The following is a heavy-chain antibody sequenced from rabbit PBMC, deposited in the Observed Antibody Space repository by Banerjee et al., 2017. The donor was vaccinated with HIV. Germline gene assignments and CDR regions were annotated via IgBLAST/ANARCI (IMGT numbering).Heavy chain of an antibody. Sequence: QEQLVESGGDLVKPGASLTLTCTASGFSFSSSYYMCWVRQAPGKGLEWIACIYAGSSGSTYYASWAKGRFTISKTSSTTVTLQMTSLTAADTATYFCARDTAGYAGYGYATRLDLWGPGTLVTVS. D-gene: IGHD6-1*01. J-gene: IGHJ3*01. CDR1: GFSFSSSYY. CDR2: IYAGSSGST. V-gene: IGHV1S45*01. CDR3: ARDTAGYAGYGYATRLDL.